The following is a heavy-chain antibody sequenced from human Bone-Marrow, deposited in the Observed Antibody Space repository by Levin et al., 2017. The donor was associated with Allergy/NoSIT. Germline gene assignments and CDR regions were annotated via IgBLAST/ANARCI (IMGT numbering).Heavy chain of an antibody. CDR2: ISGGGGDT. J-gene: IGHJ5*02. CDR1: GFIFSSYA. Sequence: GGSLRLSCAASGFIFSSYAMSWIRQAPGKGLEWVSSISGGGGDTFYADSLKGRITISRDNFKNILYLQMNSLRAHDTAVYFCAKDVWSGYYAYNWFDPWGQGTLVTVSP. V-gene: IGHV3-23*01. D-gene: IGHD3-3*01. CDR3: AKDVWSGYYAYNWFDP.